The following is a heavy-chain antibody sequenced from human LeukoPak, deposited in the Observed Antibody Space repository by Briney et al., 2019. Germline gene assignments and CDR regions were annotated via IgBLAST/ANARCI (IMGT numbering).Heavy chain of an antibody. CDR2: ISGSGDNT. V-gene: IGHV3-23*01. CDR3: AKGSYYESSGSFYFDY. J-gene: IGHJ4*02. CDR1: GFTFSDHA. Sequence: GGSLRLSCAASGFTFSDHAMSWVRQAPGKGLEWVSGISGSGDNTYYADSVKGRFTISRDNSKNTLYVQVNSLGTEDTAAYYCAKGSYYESSGSFYFDYWGQGTLVTVSS. D-gene: IGHD3-22*01.